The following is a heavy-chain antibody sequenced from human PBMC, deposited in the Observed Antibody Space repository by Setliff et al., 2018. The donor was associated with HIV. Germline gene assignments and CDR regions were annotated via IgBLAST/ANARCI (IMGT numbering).Heavy chain of an antibody. CDR3: GRDVHDAAADN. J-gene: IGHJ4*02. D-gene: IGHD6-13*01. CDR2: IGTAGDT. CDR1: GFTFSNYD. V-gene: IGHV3-13*01. Sequence: GGSLRLSCAASGFTFSNYDMHWVRQATGEGLEWVSVIGTAGDTFYPGSVKGRFTISRDNAKNSLYLQMNSLGAEDTAVYYCGRDVHDAAADNWGRGTLVTVSS.